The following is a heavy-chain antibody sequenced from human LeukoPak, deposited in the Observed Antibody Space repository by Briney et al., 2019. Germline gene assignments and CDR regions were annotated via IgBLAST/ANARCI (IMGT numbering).Heavy chain of an antibody. Sequence: SETLSLTCTVSGGSISSSGYDWGWIRQPPGKGLEWIGSVHYTGSTYYSPSLESRLTISVDTSKNQLSLKLNSVTAADTAVYYCARLPRSGVVDPRNSFDIWGQGTMVTVSS. V-gene: IGHV4-39*01. CDR3: ARLPRSGVVDPRNSFDI. J-gene: IGHJ3*02. D-gene: IGHD2-15*01. CDR2: VHYTGST. CDR1: GGSISSSGYD.